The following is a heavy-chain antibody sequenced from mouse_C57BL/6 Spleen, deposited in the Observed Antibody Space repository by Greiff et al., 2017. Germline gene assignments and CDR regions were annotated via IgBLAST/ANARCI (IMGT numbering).Heavy chain of an antibody. V-gene: IGHV1-54*01. Sequence: VQLQQSGAELVRPGTSVKVSCKASGYAFTNYLIEWVKQRPGQGLEWIGVINPGSGGTNYNEKFKGKATLTADKSSSTAYMQLSSLTSEDSAVYFCARRGYYGGAYWGQGTLVTVSA. CDR3: ARRGYYGGAY. D-gene: IGHD1-2*01. CDR1: GYAFTNYL. CDR2: INPGSGGT. J-gene: IGHJ3*01.